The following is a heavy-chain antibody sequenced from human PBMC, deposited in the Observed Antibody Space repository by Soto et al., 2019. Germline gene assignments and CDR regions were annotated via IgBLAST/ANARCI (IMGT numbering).Heavy chain of an antibody. D-gene: IGHD2-2*01. CDR2: IKSKVDGGTA. CDR3: TTLSYLYYDGMDV. V-gene: IGHV3-15*01. Sequence: GGSLRLSCEASGFTFSNAWMNWVRQGPGKGLEWLGRIKSKVDGGTADYGAATKGRFSISRDDLKNMLYLQMNSLKPDDTAVYYCTTLSYLYYDGMDVWGQGTTVPV. J-gene: IGHJ6*02. CDR1: GFTFSNAW.